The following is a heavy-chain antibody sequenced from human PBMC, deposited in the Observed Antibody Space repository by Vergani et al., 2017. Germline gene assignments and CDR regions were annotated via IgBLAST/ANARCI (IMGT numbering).Heavy chain of an antibody. J-gene: IGHJ1*01. V-gene: IGHV5-51*01. Sequence: EVQLVQSGAEVKKPGESLKISCKGSGYSFTSYWIGWVRQMPGKGLEWMGIIYPGDSDTRYSPSFQGQVPISADESISTAYLQWSSLKASDTAMYYCAKGSSIAVAGTLTTTEYFHHWGQGTLVTVSS. CDR3: AKGSSIAVAGTLTTTEYFHH. CDR2: IYPGDSDT. D-gene: IGHD6-19*01. CDR1: GYSFTSYW.